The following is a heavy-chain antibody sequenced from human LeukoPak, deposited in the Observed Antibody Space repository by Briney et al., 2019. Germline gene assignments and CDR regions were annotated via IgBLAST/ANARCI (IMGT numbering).Heavy chain of an antibody. CDR1: GFTFSNYW. D-gene: IGHD5-18*01. Sequence: GGSLRLSCAASGFTFSNYWMPWVRQAPGKGLVWVSRINSDESTTTYADSAKGRFTISRDNAKNTLYLQMNSLRAEDTAVYYCARGPGTAMGRALDYWGQGTLVTVSS. V-gene: IGHV3-74*01. CDR2: INSDESTT. J-gene: IGHJ4*02. CDR3: ARGPGTAMGRALDY.